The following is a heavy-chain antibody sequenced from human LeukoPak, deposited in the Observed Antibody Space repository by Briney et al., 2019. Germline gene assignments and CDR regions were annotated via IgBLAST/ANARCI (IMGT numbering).Heavy chain of an antibody. CDR3: ARDNGDY. V-gene: IGHV3-11*04. D-gene: IGHD2-8*01. J-gene: IGHJ4*02. CDR2: ISSSSSTI. CDR1: GGSFSGYY. Sequence: LSLTCAVYGGSFSGYYWSWIRQPPGKGLEWVSYISSSSSTIYYADSVKGRFTISRDNAKNSLYLQMNSLRDEDTGVYYCARDNGDYWGQGTLVTVSS.